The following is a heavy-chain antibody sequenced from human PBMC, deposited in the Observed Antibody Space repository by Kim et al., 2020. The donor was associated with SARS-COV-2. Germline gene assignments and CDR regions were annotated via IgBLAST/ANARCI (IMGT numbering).Heavy chain of an antibody. CDR2: IRGNGGST. D-gene: IGHD6-6*01. CDR1: GFTFNSNA. CDR3: AKGVFGSYSFDF. V-gene: IGHV3-23*01. Sequence: GGSLRLSCAASGFTFNSNAMSWVRQAPGKGLEWVSGIRGNGGSTYYADSVKGRFTISRDNSKNTLYLQMNSLRADDTAVYYCAKGVFGSYSFDFWGQGT. J-gene: IGHJ4*02.